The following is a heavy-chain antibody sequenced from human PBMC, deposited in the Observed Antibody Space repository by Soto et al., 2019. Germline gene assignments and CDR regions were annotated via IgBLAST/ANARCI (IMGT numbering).Heavy chain of an antibody. CDR3: ARDFLGCGGDCYSAGYYYYGMDV. J-gene: IGHJ6*02. V-gene: IGHV4-59*12. D-gene: IGHD2-21*02. Sequence: ETLSLTCTVSGGSISSYYWSWIRQPPGKGLEWIGYIYYSGSTNYNPSLKSRVTISVDTSKNQFSLKLSSVTAADTAVYYCARDFLGCGGDCYSAGYYYYGMDVWGQGTTVTSP. CDR1: GGSISSYY. CDR2: IYYSGST.